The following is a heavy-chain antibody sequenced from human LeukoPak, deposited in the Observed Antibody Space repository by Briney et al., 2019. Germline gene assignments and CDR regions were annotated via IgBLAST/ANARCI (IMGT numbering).Heavy chain of an antibody. CDR1: GYTFTSYA. J-gene: IGHJ4*02. CDR2: INAGNGNT. D-gene: IGHD3-10*01. V-gene: IGHV1-3*01. Sequence: ASVKVSCKASGYTFTSYAIHWVRQAPGQRLEWMGRINAGNGNTEYSQKFQGRVTFTRDTSASTAYMELSSLRSEDTAVYYCARVLLRFGGYFDYWGQGTLVTVSS. CDR3: ARVLLRFGGYFDY.